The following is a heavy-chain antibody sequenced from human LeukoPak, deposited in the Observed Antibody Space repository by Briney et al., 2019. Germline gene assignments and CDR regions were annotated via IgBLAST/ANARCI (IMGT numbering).Heavy chain of an antibody. CDR1: RFTFSSYA. CDR2: ISGSGGST. D-gene: IGHD3-10*01. CDR3: AKRVQPYYYGSGSYAYFDY. V-gene: IGHV3-23*01. Sequence: GGSLRLSCAASRFTFSSYAMSWVRQAPGKGLEWVSAISGSGGSTYYADSVKGRFTISRDNSKNTLYLQMNSLRAEDTAVYYCAKRVQPYYYGSGSYAYFDYWGQGTLVTVSS. J-gene: IGHJ4*02.